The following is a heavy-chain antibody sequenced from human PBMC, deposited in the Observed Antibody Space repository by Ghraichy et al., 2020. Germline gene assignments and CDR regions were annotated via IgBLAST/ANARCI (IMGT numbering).Heavy chain of an antibody. CDR3: TGGFFHYYMDV. D-gene: IGHD2/OR15-2a*01. CDR2: IKEDGSEE. Sequence: GSLRLSCAASGVNFNRYWMSWVRQAPGKGLEWVANIKEDGSEENYVDPVKGRFTISRDNAKNSLYLQMNSLRAEDTAVYYCTGGFFHYYMDVWGKGTTVTVSS. CDR1: GVNFNRYW. V-gene: IGHV3-7*01. J-gene: IGHJ6*03.